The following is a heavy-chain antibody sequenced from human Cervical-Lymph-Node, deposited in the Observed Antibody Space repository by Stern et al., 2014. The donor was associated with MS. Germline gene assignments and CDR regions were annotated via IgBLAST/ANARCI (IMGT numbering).Heavy chain of an antibody. V-gene: IGHV1-2*06. CDR3: AREAAMAVAGTGVDY. Sequence: VQLEESGAEVKKPGASVKVSCKASGYTFTGYYMHWVRQAPGQGLEWMGRIHTNSGGTNYAQKFQGRVTMARDTSISTAYMELSRLRSDDTAVYYCAREAAMAVAGTGVDYWGQGTLVTVSS. CDR1: GYTFTGYY. J-gene: IGHJ4*02. CDR2: IHTNSGGT. D-gene: IGHD6-19*01.